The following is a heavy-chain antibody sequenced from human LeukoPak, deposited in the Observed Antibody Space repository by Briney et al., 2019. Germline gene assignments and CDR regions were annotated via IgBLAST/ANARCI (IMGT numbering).Heavy chain of an antibody. CDR3: ARGGPGSSGFNDAFDI. J-gene: IGHJ3*02. CDR1: GGSFSGYY. V-gene: IGHV4-34*01. CDR2: INHSGST. Sequence: KPSETLSLTCAVYGGSFSGYYWSWIRQPPGKGLEWIGEINHSGSTNYNPSLKSRVTISVDTSKNQFSLKLSSVTAADTAVYYCARGGPGSSGFNDAFDIWGQGTMVTVSS. D-gene: IGHD3-22*01.